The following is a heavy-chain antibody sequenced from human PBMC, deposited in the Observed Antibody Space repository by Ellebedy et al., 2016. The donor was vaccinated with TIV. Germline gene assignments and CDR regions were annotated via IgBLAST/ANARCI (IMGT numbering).Heavy chain of an antibody. CDR2: INPNSGGT. CDR1: GYTFTGYY. V-gene: IGHV1-2*02. Sequence: ASVKVSXKASGYTFTGYYMHWVRQAPGQGLEWMGWINPNSGGTNYAQKFQGRVTMTRDTSISTAYMELSRLRSDDTAVYYCARDGIPHYYYYMDVWGKGTTVTVSS. D-gene: IGHD1-26*01. CDR3: ARDGIPHYYYYMDV. J-gene: IGHJ6*03.